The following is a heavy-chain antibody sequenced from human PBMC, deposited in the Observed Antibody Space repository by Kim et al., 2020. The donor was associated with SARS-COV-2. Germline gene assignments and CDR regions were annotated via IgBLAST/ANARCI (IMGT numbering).Heavy chain of an antibody. CDR1: GFIFSDYD. CDR3: ARAPKV. Sequence: GGSLRLSCVASGFIFSDYDMTWIRQAPGKGLEWVSYISSGGGTKYYADSVKGRFTISRDNAKNSLYLQMNSLRAEDTAVYYCARAPKVWGQGTLVTVSS. V-gene: IGHV3-11*04. J-gene: IGHJ4*02. CDR2: ISSGGGTK.